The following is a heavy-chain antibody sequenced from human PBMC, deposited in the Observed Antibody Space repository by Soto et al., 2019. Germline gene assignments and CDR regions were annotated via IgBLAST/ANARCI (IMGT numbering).Heavy chain of an antibody. D-gene: IGHD2-2*01. V-gene: IGHV3-23*01. CDR2: ITASGEKL. Sequence: PVGSLRLSCASSVFSLSSYAMTCVRHSPGKGLEWVSGITASGEKLYYADSVKGRFTVSRDNSKNTLYLQMHSLRADDTAVYYCARDRSSSSCSVWAYWGQGTLVTVSS. CDR3: ARDRSSSSCSVWAY. CDR1: VFSLSSYA. J-gene: IGHJ4*02.